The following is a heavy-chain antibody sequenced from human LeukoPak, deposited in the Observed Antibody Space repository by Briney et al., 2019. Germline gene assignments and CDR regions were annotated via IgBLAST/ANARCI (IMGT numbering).Heavy chain of an antibody. J-gene: IGHJ6*03. CDR3: AKRYYYGSGHDCYYYYMDV. Sequence: PGGSLRLSCAASGFTFSSYAMSWVRQAPGKGLEWVSAISGSGGSTYYADSVKGRFTISRDNSKNTLYLQMNSLRAEDTAVYYCAKRYYYGSGHDCYYYYMDVWGKGTTVTVSS. V-gene: IGHV3-23*01. CDR1: GFTFSSYA. D-gene: IGHD3-10*01. CDR2: ISGSGGST.